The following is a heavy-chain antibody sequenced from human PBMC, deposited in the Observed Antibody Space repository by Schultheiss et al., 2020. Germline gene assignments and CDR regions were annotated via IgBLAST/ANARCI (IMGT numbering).Heavy chain of an antibody. J-gene: IGHJ6*02. CDR2: IKSKTDGGTT. CDR3: ARDGRELLPYYYYYGMDV. CDR1: GFTFSSYA. Sequence: GGSLRLSCAASGFTFSSYAMSWVRQAPGKGLEWVGRIKSKTDGGTTDYAAPVKGRFTISRDDSKNTLYLQMNSLRAEDTAVYYCARDGRELLPYYYYYGMDVWGQGTTVTVAS. D-gene: IGHD1-26*01. V-gene: IGHV3-15*01.